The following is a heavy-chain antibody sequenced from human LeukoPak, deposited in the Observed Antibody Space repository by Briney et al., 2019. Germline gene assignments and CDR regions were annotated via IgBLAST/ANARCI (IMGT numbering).Heavy chain of an antibody. V-gene: IGHV4-30-2*01. Sequence: SETLSLTCTVSGGSISSGGYYWSWLRQPPGKGLEWIGYIYHSGSTYYNPSLKSRVTISVDRSKNQFSLNLSSVTAADTAVYYCARWSGSVTARNYYYYMDVWGEGTTVTVSS. CDR3: ARWSGSVTARNYYYYMDV. D-gene: IGHD6-6*01. J-gene: IGHJ6*03. CDR1: GGSISSGGYY. CDR2: IYHSGST.